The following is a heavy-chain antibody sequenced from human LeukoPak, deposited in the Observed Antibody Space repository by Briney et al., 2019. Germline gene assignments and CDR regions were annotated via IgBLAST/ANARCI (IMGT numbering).Heavy chain of an antibody. CDR1: GGSISSSRYY. CDR3: ARRGYSYDKGGYFDY. CDR2: IYTSGST. D-gene: IGHD5-18*01. J-gene: IGHJ4*02. V-gene: IGHV4-61*05. Sequence: SETLSLTCTVSGGSISSSRYYWGWIRQPPGKGLEWLGYIYTSGSTNYNPSLKSRVTISVDTSKNQFSLKLSSVTAADTAVYYCARRGYSYDKGGYFDYWGQGTLVTVSS.